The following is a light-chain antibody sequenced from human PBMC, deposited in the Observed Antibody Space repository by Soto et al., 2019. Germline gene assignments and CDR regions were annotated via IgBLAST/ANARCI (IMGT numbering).Light chain of an antibody. J-gene: IGLJ1*01. CDR2: DTT. CDR1: TGAVTNGHY. V-gene: IGLV7-46*01. Sequence: AAVAQEHSLSVSPGGTVTLTSGSSTGAVTNGHYPYWFQQKPGQAPRTLIYDTTNRHSWTPARFSGSLLGGKAALTLSGAQPEDEAEYYCLLSYNGPYVFGTGTKVTVL. CDR3: LLSYNGPYV.